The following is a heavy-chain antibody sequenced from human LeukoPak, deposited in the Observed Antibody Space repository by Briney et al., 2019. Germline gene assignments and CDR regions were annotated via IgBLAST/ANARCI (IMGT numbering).Heavy chain of an antibody. CDR3: AKAPDYYDSSGYLN. J-gene: IGHJ4*02. CDR1: GFTFSSYA. CDR2: MSGSGGST. V-gene: IGHV3-23*01. D-gene: IGHD3-22*01. Sequence: PGGSLRLSRAASGFTFSSYAMSWVRQAPGKGLEWVSAMSGSGGSTYYADSVKGRFTISRDNSKNTLYLQMDSLRAEDTAVYYCAKAPDYYDSSGYLNWGQGTLVTVSS.